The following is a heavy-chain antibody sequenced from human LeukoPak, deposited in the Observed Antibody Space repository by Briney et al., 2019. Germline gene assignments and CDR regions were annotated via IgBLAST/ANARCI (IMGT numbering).Heavy chain of an antibody. CDR1: GFTFSSYS. D-gene: IGHD3-22*01. J-gene: IGHJ4*02. CDR3: ARDDYDSSGYYVSDY. Sequence: GGSLRLSCAASGFTFSSYSMNWVRQAPGKGLEWVSSISSSSSYIYYADSVKGRFTISRDNAKNSLYLQMNSLRAEDTAVYYCARDDYDSSGYYVSDYWGQGTLVTVSS. V-gene: IGHV3-21*01. CDR2: ISSSSSYI.